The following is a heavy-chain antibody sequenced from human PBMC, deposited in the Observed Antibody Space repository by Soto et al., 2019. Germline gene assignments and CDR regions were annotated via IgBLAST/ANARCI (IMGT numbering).Heavy chain of an antibody. CDR1: GFMFGSYW. CDR3: ARVRATDYEIDY. Sequence: EVQLVESGGGLVQPGGSLRLSCVASGFMFGSYWMTWVRHAPGKGLEWVANIKRDGSEKYYVDSVKGRFTISRDNADKSLFLHMSSLRADDTDVYYCARVRATDYEIDYWGQGALVTVSS. J-gene: IGHJ4*02. CDR2: IKRDGSEK. V-gene: IGHV3-7*03. D-gene: IGHD4-17*01.